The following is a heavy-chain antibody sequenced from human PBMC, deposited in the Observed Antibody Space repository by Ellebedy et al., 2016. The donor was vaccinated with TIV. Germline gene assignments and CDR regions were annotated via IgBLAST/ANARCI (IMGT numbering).Heavy chain of an antibody. CDR3: ARVKMATIEVYWYFDL. V-gene: IGHV3-48*04. J-gene: IGHJ2*01. Sequence: PGGSLRLSCAGSGFTFSSYSMNWVRQAPGKGLEWVSYISYTSSTIYYADSVKGRFTISRDNAKNSLYLQMNSLRAEDTAVYYCARVKMATIEVYWYFDLWGRGTLVTVSS. CDR2: ISYTSSTI. CDR1: GFTFSSYS. D-gene: IGHD5-24*01.